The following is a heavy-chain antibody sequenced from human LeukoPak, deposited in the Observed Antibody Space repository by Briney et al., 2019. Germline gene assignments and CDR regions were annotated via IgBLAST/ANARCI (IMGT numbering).Heavy chain of an antibody. D-gene: IGHD4/OR15-4a*01. CDR2: IYYSGST. J-gene: IGHJ4*02. CDR3: ARRAGAYSHPYDY. CDR1: DGSISSYY. Sequence: SETLSLTCTVSDGSISSYYWSWIRQPPGKGLEWIGYIYYSGSTNYNPSLKSRVTISVDTSKNQFSLKLRSVTAADTAVYYCARRAGAYSHPYDYWGQGTLVTVSS. V-gene: IGHV4-59*01.